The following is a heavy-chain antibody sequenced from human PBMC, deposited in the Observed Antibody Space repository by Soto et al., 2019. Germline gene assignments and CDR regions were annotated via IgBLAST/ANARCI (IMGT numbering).Heavy chain of an antibody. Sequence: QVELVQSGAEVKKPGYSVKVSCQASEDTFRNYAISWVRQAPGQGIEWMGGIIPIFGTANYAKKFQGRVTITADTSANTVYLELSSLRSEDTAVYYWASTKYDSSAYYYWYLGLWGRGTLVTVSS. V-gene: IGHV1-69*06. D-gene: IGHD3-22*01. CDR1: EDTFRNYA. CDR2: IIPIFGTA. CDR3: ASTKYDSSAYYYWYLGL. J-gene: IGHJ2*01.